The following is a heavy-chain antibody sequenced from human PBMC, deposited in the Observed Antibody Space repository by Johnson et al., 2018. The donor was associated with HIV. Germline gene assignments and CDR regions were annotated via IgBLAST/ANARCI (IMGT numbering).Heavy chain of an antibody. Sequence: QVQLVESGGGVVQPGRSLRLSCAASEFSFSTYALHWVRQAPGEGLEWVAVISYDGVNKYYADSVEGRFTISRDNTKNSLYLQMNSLRAEDTALYYCAKVKSWGLDAFDIWGQGTMVTVSS. CDR2: ISYDGVNK. J-gene: IGHJ3*02. V-gene: IGHV3-30*04. CDR1: EFSFSTYA. D-gene: IGHD7-27*01. CDR3: AKVKSWGLDAFDI.